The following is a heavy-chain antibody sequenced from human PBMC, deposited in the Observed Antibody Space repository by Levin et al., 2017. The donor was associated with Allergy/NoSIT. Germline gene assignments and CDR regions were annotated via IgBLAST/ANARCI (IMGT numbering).Heavy chain of an antibody. D-gene: IGHD3-16*01. CDR1: GFTFSSYA. CDR2: ISGSGGST. J-gene: IGHJ4*02. Sequence: GESLKISCAASGFTFSSYAMSWVRQAPGKGLEWVSAISGSGGSTYYADSVKGRFTISRDNSKNTLYLQLNSLRAEDTAVYYCAKLGALDYFDYWGQGTLVTVSS. V-gene: IGHV3-23*01. CDR3: AKLGALDYFDY.